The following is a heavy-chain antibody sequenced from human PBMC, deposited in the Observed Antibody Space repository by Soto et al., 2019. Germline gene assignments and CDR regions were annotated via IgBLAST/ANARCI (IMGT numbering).Heavy chain of an antibody. CDR1: GYTFTSYG. V-gene: IGHV1-18*01. CDR3: ARPRRNIVVVPAAMPGDAFDI. CDR2: ISAYNGNT. J-gene: IGHJ3*02. D-gene: IGHD2-2*01. Sequence: QVQLVQSGAEVKKPGASVKVSCKASGYTFTSYGISWVRQAPGQGLEWMGWISAYNGNTNYAQKLQGRVTMTTDTSTSTAYMELRSLRSDYTAVYYCARPRRNIVVVPAAMPGDAFDIWGQGTMVTVSS.